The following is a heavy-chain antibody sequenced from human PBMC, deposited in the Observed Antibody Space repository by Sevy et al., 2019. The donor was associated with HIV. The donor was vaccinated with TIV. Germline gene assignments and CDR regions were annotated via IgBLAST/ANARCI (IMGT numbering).Heavy chain of an antibody. V-gene: IGHV3-66*01. D-gene: IGHD5-18*01. J-gene: IGHJ4*02. CDR3: AGGKSGYGYALNY. Sequence: GGSLRLSCAASGFTVNSNYMTWVRQAPGKGLEGVSVIHSDDTTYHAGSVKDRFTISKGNFKNTLYHHMSSLRAEDTAVEYCAGGKSGYGYALNYWGKGTLVTVSS. CDR2: IHSDDTT. CDR1: GFTVNSNY.